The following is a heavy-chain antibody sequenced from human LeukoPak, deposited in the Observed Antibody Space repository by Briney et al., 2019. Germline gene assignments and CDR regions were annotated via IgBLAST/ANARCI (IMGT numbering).Heavy chain of an antibody. CDR1: GGSISSSNW. CDR2: IYHSGST. V-gene: IGHV4-4*02. CDR3: ARGGYGSGTPSYFDY. J-gene: IGHJ4*02. D-gene: IGHD3-10*01. Sequence: PSGTLSLTCAVSGGSISSSNWWSWVRQPPGKGLVWIWEIYHSGSTNYNPSLKSRVTISVDKSKNQFSLKLSSVTAADTAVYYCARGGYGSGTPSYFDYWGQGTLVTVSS.